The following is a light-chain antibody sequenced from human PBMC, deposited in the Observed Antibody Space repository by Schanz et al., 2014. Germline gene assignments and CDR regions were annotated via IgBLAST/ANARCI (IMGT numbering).Light chain of an antibody. V-gene: IGLV1-44*01. Sequence: QSVLTQPPSASGTPGQRVTISCSGSSSNIGSETVHWYQQLPGTAPKLLMYNNNQRPSGVPDRLSGSKSGNTASLTVSGLQAEDEATYYCCSYSHTRTFVLFGGGTKLTVL. J-gene: IGLJ2*01. CDR2: NNN. CDR3: CSYSHTRTFVL. CDR1: SSNIGSET.